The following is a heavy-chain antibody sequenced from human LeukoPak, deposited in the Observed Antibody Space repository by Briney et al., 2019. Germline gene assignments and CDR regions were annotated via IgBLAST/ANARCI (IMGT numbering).Heavy chain of an antibody. V-gene: IGHV3-7*03. CDR1: GFTFSSYW. J-gene: IGHJ4*02. Sequence: PGGSLRLSCAASGFTFSSYWMSWVRQAPGKGLEWVANIKQDGSEKYYVDSVKGRFTISRDNSKNMLYLQMDSLGAEDTAIYYCAAYSGDYGGNLYFFDYWGQGTLVTVSS. CDR2: IKQDGSEK. CDR3: AAYSGDYGGNLYFFDY. D-gene: IGHD4-23*01.